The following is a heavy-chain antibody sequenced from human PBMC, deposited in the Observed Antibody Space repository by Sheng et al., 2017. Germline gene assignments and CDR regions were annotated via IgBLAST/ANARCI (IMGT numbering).Heavy chain of an antibody. D-gene: IGHD3-22*01. CDR3: ARLRPLTMIVVPRGAFDI. CDR1: GGSFSGYY. Sequence: QVQLQQWGAGLLKPSETLSLTCAVYGGSFSGYYWSWIRQPPVKGLEWIGEINHSGSTNYNPSLKSRVTISVDTSKNQFSLKLSSVTAADTAVYYCARLRPLTMIVVPRGAFDIWGQGTMVTVSS. CDR2: INHSGST. V-gene: IGHV4-34*01. J-gene: IGHJ3*02.